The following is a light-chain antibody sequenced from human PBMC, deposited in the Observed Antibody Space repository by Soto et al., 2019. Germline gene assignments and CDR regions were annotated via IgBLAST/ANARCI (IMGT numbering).Light chain of an antibody. Sequence: EIVLTQSPGTLSLSPGERATLSCRASQSFSNNYLAWYQQKPGRAPRLLIYGASSRATGIPDRFSGSGSGTDFTLTISRLEPEDFAVYYCQQYRDSRTFGQGTKVEIK. CDR2: GAS. CDR1: QSFSNNY. J-gene: IGKJ1*01. V-gene: IGKV3-20*01. CDR3: QQYRDSRT.